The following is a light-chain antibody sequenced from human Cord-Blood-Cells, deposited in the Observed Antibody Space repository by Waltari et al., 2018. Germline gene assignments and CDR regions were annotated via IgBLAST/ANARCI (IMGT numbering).Light chain of an antibody. Sequence: DIQMTQSPYSLSASVGDRLTITCRASQSISSYLNWYQQKPGKAPKLLIYAASSLQSGVPSRFSGSGSGTDFTLNISSLQPEDFATYYCQQSYSTPLTFGGGTKVEIK. CDR2: AAS. CDR3: QQSYSTPLT. CDR1: QSISSY. V-gene: IGKV1-39*01. J-gene: IGKJ4*01.